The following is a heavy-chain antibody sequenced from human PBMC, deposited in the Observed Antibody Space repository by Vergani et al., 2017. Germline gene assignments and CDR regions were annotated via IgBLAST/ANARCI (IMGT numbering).Heavy chain of an antibody. V-gene: IGHV3-30*03. CDR3: ATKSCGTPGCQIGYFRE. CDR2: ISYDGTQK. Sequence: QVHLVESGGGVVQPGRSLRLSCVVSGFTSSYYGMHWVRQAPGKGLEWVAVISYDGTQKYYADSVKGRFTISRDNSKSTLYLQMNSLRTEDTAVYYRATKSCGTPGCQIGYFREWGQGTLDTVSS. CDR1: GFTSSYYG. J-gene: IGHJ1*01. D-gene: IGHD1-1*01.